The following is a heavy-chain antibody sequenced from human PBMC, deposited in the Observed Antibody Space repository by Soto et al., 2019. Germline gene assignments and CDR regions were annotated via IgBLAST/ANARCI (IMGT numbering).Heavy chain of an antibody. CDR3: ARAVRGYSGYDYPWFDP. CDR1: GGSFSGYY. D-gene: IGHD5-12*01. V-gene: IGHV4-34*01. J-gene: IGHJ5*02. CDR2: INHSGST. Sequence: SETLSLTCAVYGGSFSGYYWNWIRQPPGKGLEWIGEINHSGSTNYNPSLKSRVTISVDTSKNQFSLKLSSVTAADTAVYYCARAVRGYSGYDYPWFDPWGQGTLVTVSS.